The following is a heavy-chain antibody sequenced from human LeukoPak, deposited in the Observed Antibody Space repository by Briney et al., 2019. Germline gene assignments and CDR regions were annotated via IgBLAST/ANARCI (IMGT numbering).Heavy chain of an antibody. J-gene: IGHJ4*02. CDR3: ARDRHYGSGSRLTHFVS. CDR2: ISFDGSVT. CDR1: GFTFNSYS. V-gene: IGHV3-30*03. D-gene: IGHD3-10*01. Sequence: QSGGSLRLSCATSGFTFNSYSMHWVRHAPGKGLEWVAVISFDGSVTHYADSVKGRFTISRDNSKSTVFLEMNRLRGDDTAVFYCARDRHYGSGSRLTHFVSWGQGTLVTVSS.